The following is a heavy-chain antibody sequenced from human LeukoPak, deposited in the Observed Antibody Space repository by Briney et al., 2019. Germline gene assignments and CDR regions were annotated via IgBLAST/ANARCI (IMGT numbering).Heavy chain of an antibody. V-gene: IGHV4-39*01. D-gene: IGHD3-10*01. Sequence: SETLSLTCSVPGGSISSSSYHSDWTRQSPGKGLEWIGDIYYSGDTHYKPSLKSRLTISVDTSKNQFSLRLSSVTAADTAVYYCARTISIRSDTWGDIKYFDYWGQGTLVTVSS. CDR1: GGSISSSSYH. CDR2: IYYSGDT. J-gene: IGHJ4*02. CDR3: ARTISIRSDTWGDIKYFDY.